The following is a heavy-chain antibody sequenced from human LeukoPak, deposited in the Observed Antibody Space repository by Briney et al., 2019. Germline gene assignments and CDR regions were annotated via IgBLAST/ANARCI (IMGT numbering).Heavy chain of an antibody. CDR1: GFTFSSYW. CDR2: INSDGSST. D-gene: IGHD3-10*01. Sequence: GGSLRLSCAASGFTFSSYWMHRVRQAPGKGLVWVSRINSDGSSTSYADSVKGRFTISRDNSKNTLYLQMNSLRAEDTAVYYCARDLVGYYGSGSFGPLYGMDVWGQGTTVTVSS. J-gene: IGHJ6*02. V-gene: IGHV3-74*01. CDR3: ARDLVGYYGSGSFGPLYGMDV.